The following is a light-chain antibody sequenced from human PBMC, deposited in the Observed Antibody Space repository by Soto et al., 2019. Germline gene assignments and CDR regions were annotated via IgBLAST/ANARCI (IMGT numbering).Light chain of an antibody. J-gene: IGKJ5*01. CDR1: QSVSSN. CDR2: GAS. CDR3: QQYNNWPIT. V-gene: IGKV3-15*01. Sequence: EIVMTQSPATLSVSPGERATLSCRASQSVSSNLAWYQQKPGQDPRLLSYGASTRATGIPARFSGSGSGTEFTLTISSLQSEDFAVYYCQQYNNWPITFGQGTRLEIK.